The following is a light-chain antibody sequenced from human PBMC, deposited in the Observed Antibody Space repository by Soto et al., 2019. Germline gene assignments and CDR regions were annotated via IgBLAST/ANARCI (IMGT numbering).Light chain of an antibody. CDR3: QQYESYPLT. CDR1: QSIRSE. J-gene: IGKJ4*01. Sequence: DIQMTPSPSTLSASVGDRVTITCRASQSIRSELAWYQQKPGKAPKLLIYKASSLESGVPSRFSGSGSGTEFTLTVSSLQPDDFATYYCQQYESYPLTFGGGTKVDIK. CDR2: KAS. V-gene: IGKV1-5*03.